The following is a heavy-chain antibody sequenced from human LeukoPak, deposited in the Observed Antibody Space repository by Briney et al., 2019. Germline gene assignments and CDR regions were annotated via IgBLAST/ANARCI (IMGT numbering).Heavy chain of an antibody. V-gene: IGHV4-59*01. CDR2: IYYSRST. CDR3: AREGANSNYFDY. J-gene: IGHJ4*02. Sequence: SQTLSLTCTVSGGSISSYYWSWVRQPPGKGLEWVGYIYYSRSTNYNPSLKSRVTISVDTSKNQFSLKLSSVTAADTAVYYCAREGANSNYFDYWGQGTLFTVSS. D-gene: IGHD4-11*01. CDR1: GGSISSYY.